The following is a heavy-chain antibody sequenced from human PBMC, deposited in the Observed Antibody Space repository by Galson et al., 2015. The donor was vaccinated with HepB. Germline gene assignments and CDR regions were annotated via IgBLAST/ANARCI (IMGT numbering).Heavy chain of an antibody. CDR1: GFTFSSYA. CDR3: AKTLSYYDSSDY. V-gene: IGHV3-23*01. J-gene: IGHJ4*02. CDR2: ISGSGGST. Sequence: SLRLSCAASGFTFSSYAMNWVRQAPGKGLEWVSGISGSGGSTYYADSVKGRFTISRDSSKNTLYLQMNSLRAEDTAVYYCAKTLSYYDSSDYWGQGTLVTVSS. D-gene: IGHD3-22*01.